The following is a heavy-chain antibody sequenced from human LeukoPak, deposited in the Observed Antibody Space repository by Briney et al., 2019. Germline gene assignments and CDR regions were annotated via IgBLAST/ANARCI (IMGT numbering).Heavy chain of an antibody. J-gene: IGHJ4*02. CDR3: ARHGSYSLGF. CDR2: IYYIGST. D-gene: IGHD4-23*01. CDR1: GGSISSGGY. V-gene: IGHV4-4*02. Sequence: SGTLSLTCAVSGGSISSGGYWSWVRQPPGKGRYWIGQIYYIGSTNYNPSLESRVIMSLDKSTNQLSLRFNSVTAADTAVYYCARHGSYSLGFWGQGALVTVSS.